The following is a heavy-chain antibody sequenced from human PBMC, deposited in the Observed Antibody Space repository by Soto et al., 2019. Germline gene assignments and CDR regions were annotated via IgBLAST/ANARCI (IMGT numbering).Heavy chain of an antibody. CDR1: GFSLSAIGVG. CDR3: AHTPFIYGNYNWFEP. V-gene: IGHV2-5*02. Sequence: SGPTLVNPTQTLTLTCAFSGFSLSAIGVGGGWIRQPPGKALEWLALIYWDDVTLYNPSLKNRLAITKDTSKNLVVLTVTNMDPVDTATYYCAHTPFIYGNYNWFEPWGQGTLVTVSS. J-gene: IGHJ5*02. D-gene: IGHD3-10*01. CDR2: IYWDDVT.